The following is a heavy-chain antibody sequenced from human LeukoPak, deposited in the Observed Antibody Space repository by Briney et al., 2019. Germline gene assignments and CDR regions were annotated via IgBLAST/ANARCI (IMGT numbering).Heavy chain of an antibody. CDR2: INHSGST. Sequence: NPSETPSLTCTVYGGSFSAYYWSWIRQPPGKGLEWIGEINHSGSTNYNPSLASRVTISVDTSKNQFSLKLSSVTAADTAVYYCAEIAAAGTLFDYWGWGTLVTVSS. J-gene: IGHJ4*02. CDR1: GGSFSAYY. V-gene: IGHV4-34*01. D-gene: IGHD6-13*01. CDR3: AEIAAAGTLFDY.